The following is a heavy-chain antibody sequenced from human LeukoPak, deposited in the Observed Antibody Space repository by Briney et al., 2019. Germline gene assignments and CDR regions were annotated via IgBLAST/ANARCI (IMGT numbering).Heavy chain of an antibody. CDR3: ATQSLYSLWY. D-gene: IGHD6-13*01. V-gene: IGHV3-23*01. CDR1: GFTFSSYA. J-gene: IGHJ4*02. CDR2: ISGSGGST. Sequence: GGSLRLSCAASGFTFSSYAMSWVRQAPGKGLEWVSAISGSGGSTYYADSVKGRFTISRDNSKNTLYLQMNSLRAEDTPVYYCATQSLYSLWYWGQGTLVTVSS.